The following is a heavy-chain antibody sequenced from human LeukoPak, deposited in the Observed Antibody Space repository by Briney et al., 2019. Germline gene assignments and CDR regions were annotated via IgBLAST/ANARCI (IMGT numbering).Heavy chain of an antibody. J-gene: IGHJ4*02. D-gene: IGHD2/OR15-2a*01. CDR2: IRYDGSNK. CDR3: AKIVLSKADHRKFDY. CDR1: GFTFSSYG. Sequence: QTGGSLRLSCAASGFTFSSYGMHWVRQAPGKGLEWVAFIRYDGSNKYYADSVKGRFTISRDNSKNTLYLQMNSLRAEDTAVYYCAKIVLSKADHRKFDYWGQGTLVTVSS. V-gene: IGHV3-30*02.